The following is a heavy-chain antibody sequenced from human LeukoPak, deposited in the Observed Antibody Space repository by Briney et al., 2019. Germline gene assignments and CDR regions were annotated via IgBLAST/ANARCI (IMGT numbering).Heavy chain of an antibody. J-gene: IGHJ6*03. CDR2: ISSSSSTI. V-gene: IGHV3-48*01. CDR3: ARATQRGSNFLYYYYMDV. Sequence: GGSLRLSCAASGFTFSSYSMNWVRQAPGKGLEWVSYISSSSSTIYYADSVKGRFTISRDNAKNSLYLQMNSLRAEDTAVYYCARATQRGSNFLYYYYMDVWGKGTTVTVSS. CDR1: GFTFSSYS. D-gene: IGHD3-16*01.